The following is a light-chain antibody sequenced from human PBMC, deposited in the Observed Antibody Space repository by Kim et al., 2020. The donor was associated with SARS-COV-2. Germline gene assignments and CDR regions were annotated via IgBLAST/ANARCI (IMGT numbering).Light chain of an antibody. CDR3: SSYAGANSVI. CDR1: SSDVGGDRY. V-gene: IGLV2-8*01. J-gene: IGLJ2*01. Sequence: GQAVTISCTGTSSDVGGDRYVSWYQQHPGKAPRLIIYGVSKRPSWVTRRFSGSKSGNTASLTVSGLQAEDEADYYCSSYAGANSVIFGGGTQLTVL. CDR2: GVS.